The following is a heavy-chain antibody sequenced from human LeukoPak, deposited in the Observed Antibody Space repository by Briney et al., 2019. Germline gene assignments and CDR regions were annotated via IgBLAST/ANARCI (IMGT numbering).Heavy chain of an antibody. D-gene: IGHD1-7*01. CDR3: ARDSNFDWFDP. J-gene: IGHJ5*02. V-gene: IGHV3-66*01. CDR1: GFTVSSSY. CDR2: IYSGGST. Sequence: GGSLRLSCAASGFTVSSSYMNWVRQAPGKELEWVSVIYSGGSTYYADSVKGRFTISRDNSKNTLYLQMNSLRAEDTAVYYCARDSNFDWFDPWGQGTLVTVSS.